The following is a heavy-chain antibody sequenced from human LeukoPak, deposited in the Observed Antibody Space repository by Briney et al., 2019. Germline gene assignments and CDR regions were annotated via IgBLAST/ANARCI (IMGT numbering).Heavy chain of an antibody. CDR1: GYTFTGYY. D-gene: IGHD3-22*01. J-gene: IGHJ4*02. V-gene: IGHV1-2*02. Sequence: AASVKVSCKASGYTFTGYYMHWVRQAPGQGLEWMGWINPNSGGTNYAQKFQGRVTMTRDTSISTACMELSRLRSDDTAVYYCFAYDSDTTSLDYWGQGTLVSVSS. CDR2: INPNSGGT. CDR3: FAYDSDTTSLDY.